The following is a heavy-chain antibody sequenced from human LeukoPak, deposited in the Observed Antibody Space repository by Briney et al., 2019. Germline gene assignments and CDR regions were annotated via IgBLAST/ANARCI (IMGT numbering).Heavy chain of an antibody. CDR2: ISWDGGST. CDR1: GFTFDDYA. J-gene: IGHJ4*02. D-gene: IGHD6-13*01. CDR3: AKGSQQLDTGTLLYDY. Sequence: GGSLRLSCAASGFTFDDYAMHWVRQAPGKGLEWVSLISWDGGSTYYADSVKGRFTISRDNSKNSLYLQMNSLRAEDTALYYCAKGSQQLDTGTLLYDYWGQGTLVTVSS. V-gene: IGHV3-43D*03.